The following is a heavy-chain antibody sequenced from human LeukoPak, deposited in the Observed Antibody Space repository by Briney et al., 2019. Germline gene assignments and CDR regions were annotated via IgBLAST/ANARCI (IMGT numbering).Heavy chain of an antibody. J-gene: IGHJ4*02. CDR1: GFTFSSYV. CDR3: VREGSYGLGGDY. D-gene: IGHD3-16*01. CDR2: ISEDGRT. V-gene: IGHV3-23*01. Sequence: GGSLRLSCEASGFTFSSYVMNWVRQAPGKGLEWVSVISEDGRTYYADSVKGRFTISRDNSKNTLYLQMNSMRAEDTAVYYCVREGSYGLGGDYWGQGTLVTVSS.